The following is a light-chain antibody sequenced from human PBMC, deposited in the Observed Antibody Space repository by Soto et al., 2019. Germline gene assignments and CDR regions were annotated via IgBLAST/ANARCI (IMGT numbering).Light chain of an antibody. CDR2: AAS. J-gene: IGKJ1*01. Sequence: DIQMTQSPSSLSASVGDRVTIICRASQSISSYLNWYQQKPGKAPKLLIYAASSLQSGVPSRFSGSGSGTDFTPTISSLQPEDFATYYCQQSYSTPRTFGQGTKVDIK. V-gene: IGKV1-39*01. CDR1: QSISSY. CDR3: QQSYSTPRT.